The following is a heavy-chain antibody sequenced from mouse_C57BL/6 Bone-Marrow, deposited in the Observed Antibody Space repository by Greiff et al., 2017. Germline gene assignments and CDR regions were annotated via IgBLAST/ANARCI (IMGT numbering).Heavy chain of an antibody. Sequence: DVKLQESGPGLVKPSQSLSLTCSVTGYSITSGYYWNWIRQFPGNKLEWMGYISYDGSNNYNPSLKNRISITHDTSKNQFFLKLNSVTTEDTATYYWARERVGLYDGYCERDAMDYWGQGTSVTVSS. CDR2: ISYDGSN. CDR1: GYSITSGYY. CDR3: ARERVGLYDGYCERDAMDY. J-gene: IGHJ4*01. V-gene: IGHV3-6*01. D-gene: IGHD2-3*01.